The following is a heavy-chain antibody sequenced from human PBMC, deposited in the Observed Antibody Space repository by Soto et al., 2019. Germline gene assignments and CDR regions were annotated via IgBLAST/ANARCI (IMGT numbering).Heavy chain of an antibody. D-gene: IGHD6-6*01. V-gene: IGHV1-2*02. J-gene: IGHJ6*02. CDR3: ARDKRYDPTVYFCARGGATRPGRGYYYGMDV. Sequence: GASVKVSCKVVGDTLTGYYMHWVRQAPGQGLEWMGWINPNSGGTNYAEDFQGRVTMTRDTSISTAYMELSRLRSDDTAVFYCARDKRYDPTVYFCARGGATRPGRGYYYGMDVWGRGATVTVSS. CDR1: GDTLTGYY. CDR2: INPNSGGT.